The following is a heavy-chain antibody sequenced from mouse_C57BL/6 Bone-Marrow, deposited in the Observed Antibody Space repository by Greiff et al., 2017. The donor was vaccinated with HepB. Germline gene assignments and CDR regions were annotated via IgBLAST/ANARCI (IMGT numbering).Heavy chain of an antibody. J-gene: IGHJ3*01. D-gene: IGHD1-1*01. Sequence: QVQLQQPGAELVKPGASVKLSCKASGYTFTSYWMPWVKQRPGQGLEWIGEIDPSDSYTNYNQKFKGKATLTVDTSSSTAYMQLSSLTSEDSAVYYCARIIRYYDWFAYWGQGTLVTVSA. CDR1: GYTFTSYW. CDR2: IDPSDSYT. V-gene: IGHV1-50*01. CDR3: ARIIRYYDWFAY.